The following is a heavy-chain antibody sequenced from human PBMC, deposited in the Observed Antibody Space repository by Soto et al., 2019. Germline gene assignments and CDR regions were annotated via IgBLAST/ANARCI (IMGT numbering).Heavy chain of an antibody. D-gene: IGHD2-2*01. CDR1: GFTFSSYG. CDR3: RIVLVPANGYYYYGMDV. V-gene: IGHV3-30*03. Sequence: GGSLRLSCAASGFTFSSYGMHWVRQAPGKGLEWVAVISYDGSNKYYADSVKGRFTISRDNSKNTLYLQMNSLKTEDTAVYYCRIVLVPANGYYYYGMDVWGQGTTVTVSS. J-gene: IGHJ6*02. CDR2: ISYDGSNK.